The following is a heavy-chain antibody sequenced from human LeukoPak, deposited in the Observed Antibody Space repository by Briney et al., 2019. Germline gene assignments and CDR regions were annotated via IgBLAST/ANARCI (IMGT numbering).Heavy chain of an antibody. D-gene: IGHD4-23*01. CDR3: ARLAVAPGYYYYYMDV. J-gene: IGHJ6*03. CDR1: GGSISSYH. CDR2: IYYSGST. V-gene: IGHV4-59*08. Sequence: PSETLSLTCTVSGGSISSYHWSWIRQPPGKGLEWIGYIYYSGSTNYNPSLKSRVTISVDTSKNQFSLKLSSVTAADTAVYYCARLAVAPGYYYYYMDVWGKGTTVTVSS.